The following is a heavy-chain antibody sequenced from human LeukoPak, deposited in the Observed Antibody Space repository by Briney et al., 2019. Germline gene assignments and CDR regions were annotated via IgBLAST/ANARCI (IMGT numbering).Heavy chain of an antibody. CDR2: IRYDGSNK. J-gene: IGHJ3*02. CDR3: AKAVNFWSGYLSGSDAFDI. D-gene: IGHD3-3*01. CDR1: GFTFSSYG. Sequence: QPGGSLRLSCAASGFTFSSYGMHWVRQAPGKGLEWVAFIRYDGSNKYYADSVKGRFTISRDNSKNTLYLQMNSLRAEDTAVYYCAKAVNFWSGYLSGSDAFDIWGQGTMVTVFS. V-gene: IGHV3-30*02.